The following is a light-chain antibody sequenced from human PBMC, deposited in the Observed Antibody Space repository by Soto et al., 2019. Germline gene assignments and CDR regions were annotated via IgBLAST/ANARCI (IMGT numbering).Light chain of an antibody. CDR3: QHYNSYSEA. CDR2: VAS. V-gene: IGKV1-39*01. CDR1: QSISRY. J-gene: IGKJ1*01. Sequence: DIQMTQSPSSLSASVGDRVTITCRASQSISRYLNWYQQKPGKAPNLLIYVASSLQSEVPSRFSGSGSGTDFTLTITSLQPEDFATYYCQHYNSYSEAFGQGTKVDI.